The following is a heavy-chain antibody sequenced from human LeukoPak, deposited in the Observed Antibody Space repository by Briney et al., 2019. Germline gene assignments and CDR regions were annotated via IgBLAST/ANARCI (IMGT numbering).Heavy chain of an antibody. CDR3: AKGDGVVTYFDY. J-gene: IGHJ4*02. CDR2: IWYDGSNK. D-gene: IGHD4-23*01. V-gene: IGHV3-33*06. CDR1: GFTFSSYG. Sequence: GGSLRLSCAASGFTFSSYGMHWVRQAPGKGLEWVAVIWYDGSNKYYADSVKGRFTISSDDSKNTLYLQMNSLRAEETAVYYCAKGDGVVTYFDYWGQGTLVTVSS.